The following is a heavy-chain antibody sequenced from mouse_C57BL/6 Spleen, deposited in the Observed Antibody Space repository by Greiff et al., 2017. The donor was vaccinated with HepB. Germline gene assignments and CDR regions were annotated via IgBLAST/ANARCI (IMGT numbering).Heavy chain of an antibody. J-gene: IGHJ2*01. CDR2: IYPGDGDT. D-gene: IGHD1-1*01. CDR1: GYAFSSSW. V-gene: IGHV1-82*01. CDR3: ARWDYGSSVYYFDY. Sequence: VQGVESGPELVKPGASVKISCKASGYAFSSSWMNWVKQRPGKGLEWIGRIYPGDGDTNYNGKFKGKATLTADKSSSTAYMQLSSLTSEDSAVYFCARWDYGSSVYYFDYWGQGTTLTVSS.